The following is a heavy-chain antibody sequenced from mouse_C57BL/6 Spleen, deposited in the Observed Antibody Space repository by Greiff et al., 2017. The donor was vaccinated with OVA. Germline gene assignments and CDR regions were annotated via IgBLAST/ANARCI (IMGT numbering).Heavy chain of an antibody. D-gene: IGHD4-1*01. CDR3: ARSRTGTSAMDY. Sequence: QVQLQQSGAELVKPGASVKISCKASGYAFSSYWMNWVKQRPGKGLEWIGQIYPGDGDTNYNGKFKGKATLTADKSSSTAYMQLSSLTSEDSAVYFCARSRTGTSAMDYWGQGTSVTVSS. J-gene: IGHJ4*01. CDR1: GYAFSSYW. CDR2: IYPGDGDT. V-gene: IGHV1-80*01.